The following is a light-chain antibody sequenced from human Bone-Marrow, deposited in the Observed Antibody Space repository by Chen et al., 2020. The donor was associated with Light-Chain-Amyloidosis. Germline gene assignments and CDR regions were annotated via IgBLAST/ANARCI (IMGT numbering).Light chain of an antibody. J-gene: IGLJ3*02. CDR3: QSFDRSLSGWV. CDR2: GNS. V-gene: IGLV1-40*01. Sequence: QSVLTQPPSVSGAPGQRVTLSCTGSSSNIGAGYDVHWYQQLPGTAPKLLIYGNSNRPSGVPDRISGSKSGASASLAITGLHAEDEAEYYCQSFDRSLSGWVFGGGTKLTVL. CDR1: SSNIGAGYD.